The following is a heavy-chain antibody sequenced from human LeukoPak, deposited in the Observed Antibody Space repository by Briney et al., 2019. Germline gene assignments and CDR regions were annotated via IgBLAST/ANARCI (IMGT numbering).Heavy chain of an antibody. D-gene: IGHD5-24*01. CDR1: GFTFSSYA. V-gene: IGHV3-23*01. J-gene: IGHJ4*02. CDR2: ISGSGGST. Sequence: PGGSLRLSCAASGFTFSSYAMSWVRQAPGKGLEWVSAISGSGGSTYYADSVKGRFTISRDNSKNTLYLQMNSLRAEDTAVYYCAKEGDGERWLQLRCYFDYWGQGTLVTVSS. CDR3: AKEGDGERWLQLRCYFDY.